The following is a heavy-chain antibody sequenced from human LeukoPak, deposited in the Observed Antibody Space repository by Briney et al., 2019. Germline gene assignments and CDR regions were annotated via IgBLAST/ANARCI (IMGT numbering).Heavy chain of an antibody. D-gene: IGHD3-22*01. V-gene: IGHV3-43D*03. CDR1: GFAFDDYA. J-gene: IGHJ4*02. CDR2: ISWDGGST. CDR3: AKDEDSSGYYVDY. Sequence: GGSLRLSCAASGFAFDDYAMHWVRQAPGKGLEWVSLISWDGGSTYYADSVKGRFTISRDNSKNSLYLQMNSLRAEDTALYYCAKDEDSSGYYVDYWGQGTLVTVSS.